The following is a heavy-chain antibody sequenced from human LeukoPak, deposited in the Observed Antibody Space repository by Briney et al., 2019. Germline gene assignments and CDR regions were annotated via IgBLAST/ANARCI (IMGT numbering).Heavy chain of an antibody. V-gene: IGHV4-39*01. CDR1: GGSISSSSYY. CDR2: IYYSGGT. D-gene: IGHD6-13*01. Sequence: SETLSLTCAVSGGSISSSSYYWGWIRQPPGKGLEWIGSIYYSGGTYYNPSLKSRVIISVDTSKDQFSLKLSSVMAADTAVYYCARLHVAGSFDYWGQGTLVTVSS. CDR3: ARLHVAGSFDY. J-gene: IGHJ4*02.